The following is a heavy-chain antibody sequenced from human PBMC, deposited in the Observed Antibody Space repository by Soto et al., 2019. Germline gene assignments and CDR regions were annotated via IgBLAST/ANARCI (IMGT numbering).Heavy chain of an antibody. CDR3: ARQGTRLDPTPLYYMDV. V-gene: IGHV4-59*08. J-gene: IGHJ6*03. CDR1: GGSISSYY. CDR2: IYYSGST. D-gene: IGHD2-15*01. Sequence: QVQLQESGPGLVKPSETLSLTCTVSGGSISSYYWSWIRQPPGKGLEWIGYIYYSGSTNYNPSLKSRVTISVDTSKNQFSLKLSSVTAADTAVYYCARQGTRLDPTPLYYMDVWGKGTTVTVSS.